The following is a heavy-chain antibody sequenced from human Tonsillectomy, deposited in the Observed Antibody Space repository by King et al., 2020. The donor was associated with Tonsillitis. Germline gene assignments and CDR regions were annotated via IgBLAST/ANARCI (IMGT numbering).Heavy chain of an antibody. CDR1: GYTFTDYY. J-gene: IGHJ4*02. D-gene: IGHD6-13*01. CDR3: ANGRMTAADTRLFEN. V-gene: IGHV1-2*04. CDR2: INPNSGGT. Sequence: VQLVESGTEVKKPGASVKVSCEASGYTFTDYYMHWVRQAPGQGLEWMVLINPNSGGTNYAQKFQGWVTMTRDTSVSTAYMELSRLTSDDTAVYYCANGRMTAADTRLFENRGQGTLVIVST.